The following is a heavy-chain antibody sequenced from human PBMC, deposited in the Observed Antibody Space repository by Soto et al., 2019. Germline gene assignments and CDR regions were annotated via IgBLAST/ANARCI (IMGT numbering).Heavy chain of an antibody. V-gene: IGHV1-8*01. D-gene: IGHD6-6*01. CDR1: GYTFTSYD. J-gene: IGHJ4*02. Sequence: ASVKVSCKASGYTFTSYDINWVRQATGQGLEWMGWMNPNSGNTGYAQKFQGRVTMTRNTSISTAYRELSSLRSEDTAVYSCALRIAAYLPFDYWGQGTLVTVSA. CDR3: ALRIAAYLPFDY. CDR2: MNPNSGNT.